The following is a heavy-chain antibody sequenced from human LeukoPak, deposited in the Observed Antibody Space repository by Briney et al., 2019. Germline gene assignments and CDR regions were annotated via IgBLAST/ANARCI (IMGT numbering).Heavy chain of an antibody. Sequence: GGSLRLSCAASGFTFSDYYMSWIRQAPGKGLEWVSYISSSSSYTNYADSVKGRFTISRDNAKNSLYLQMNSLRAEDTVVYYCARDHQGDYYGSGSVDYWGQGTLVTVSS. CDR1: GFTFSDYY. V-gene: IGHV3-11*06. CDR2: ISSSSSYT. J-gene: IGHJ4*02. D-gene: IGHD3-10*01. CDR3: ARDHQGDYYGSGSVDY.